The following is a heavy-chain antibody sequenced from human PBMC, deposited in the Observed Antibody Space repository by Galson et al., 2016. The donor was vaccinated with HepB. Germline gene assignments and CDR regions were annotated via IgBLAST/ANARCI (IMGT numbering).Heavy chain of an antibody. CDR3: AKDEGWAAAGRYYFDY. CDR2: ISGSGRST. CDR1: GFTFSNYA. Sequence: FLRLSCAASGFTFSNYAMSWVRQAPGKGLEWVSGISGSGRSTYYADSVTGRFTISRDNPKNTLFLQMHSLRAEATAVYYCAKDEGWAAAGRYYFDYWGQGTLVTVSS. V-gene: IGHV3-23*01. D-gene: IGHD6-13*01. J-gene: IGHJ4*02.